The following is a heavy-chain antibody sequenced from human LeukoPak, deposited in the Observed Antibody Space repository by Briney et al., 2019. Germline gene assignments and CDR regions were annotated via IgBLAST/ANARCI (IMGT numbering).Heavy chain of an antibody. CDR1: GGTFSGYA. J-gene: IGHJ4*02. CDR3: ARVRAAAGTAVEGSDY. V-gene: IGHV1-69*01. CDR2: IIPIFGTA. D-gene: IGHD6-13*01. Sequence: SVKVSCKASGGTFSGYAISWVRQAPGQGLEWMGGIIPIFGTANYAQKFQGRVTITADESTSTAYMELSSLRSEDTAVYYCARVRAAAGTAVEGSDYWGQGTLVTVSS.